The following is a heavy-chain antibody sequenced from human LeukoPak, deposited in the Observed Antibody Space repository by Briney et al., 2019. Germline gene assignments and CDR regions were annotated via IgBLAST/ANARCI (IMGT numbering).Heavy chain of an antibody. Sequence: SVKVSCKASGGTFSSYAISWVRQAPGQGLEWMGGIIPIFGTANYAQKFQGRVTITADESTSTAYMELSSLRSEDTAVYYCARSLQSSGYVRILRNFYFWGQGTLVTVSS. V-gene: IGHV1-69*13. CDR1: GGTFSSYA. CDR2: IIPIFGTA. D-gene: IGHD3-22*01. CDR3: ARSLQSSGYVRILRNFYF. J-gene: IGHJ4*02.